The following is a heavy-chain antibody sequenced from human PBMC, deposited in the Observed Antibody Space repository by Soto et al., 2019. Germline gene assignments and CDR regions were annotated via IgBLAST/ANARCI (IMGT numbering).Heavy chain of an antibody. CDR2: VNPNSGDT. V-gene: IGHV1-8*01. D-gene: IGHD2-21*02. Sequence: QVQLVQSGAEVKKPGASVKVSCKASGYSFTSYDMNWVRQAPGQGLEWMGWVNPNSGDTDYAQKFQDTVTMTTDASIRTAYMELSSLRSEDTAVYYCARVSFLAPVTGAEIFDFWGKGTMVTVSS. CDR1: GYSFTSYD. CDR3: ARVSFLAPVTGAEIFDF. J-gene: IGHJ3*01.